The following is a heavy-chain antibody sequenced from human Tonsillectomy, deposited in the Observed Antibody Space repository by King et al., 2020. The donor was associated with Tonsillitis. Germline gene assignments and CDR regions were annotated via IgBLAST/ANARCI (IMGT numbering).Heavy chain of an antibody. CDR2: INPNSGGT. J-gene: IGHJ5*02. CDR3: ARVGAIARNNWFDP. CDR1: GYTFTGYY. D-gene: IGHD6-13*01. Sequence: VQLVESGAEVKKPGASVKVSCTASGYTFTGYYMHWVRQAPGQGLEWMGWINPNSGGTNYAQKFQGRVTMTRDTSISTAYMEVRRLRSDDTAVYYCARVGAIARNNWFDPWGQGTLVTVSS. V-gene: IGHV1-2*02.